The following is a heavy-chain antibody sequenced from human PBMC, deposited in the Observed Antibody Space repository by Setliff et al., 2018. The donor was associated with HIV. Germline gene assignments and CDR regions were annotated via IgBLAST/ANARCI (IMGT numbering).Heavy chain of an antibody. V-gene: IGHV1-3*01. D-gene: IGHD2-21*01. CDR2: INAGNGNT. Sequence: ASVKVSCKASGYTFSHYPMRWVRQAPGQRLEWMGWINAGNGNTKYSQKFQGRVTITRDTSASTAYMELSSLRSEDTAVYYCARPYSPYFLLMASDYFDYWGQGTLVTVSS. J-gene: IGHJ4*02. CDR1: GYTFSHYP. CDR3: ARPYSPYFLLMASDYFDY.